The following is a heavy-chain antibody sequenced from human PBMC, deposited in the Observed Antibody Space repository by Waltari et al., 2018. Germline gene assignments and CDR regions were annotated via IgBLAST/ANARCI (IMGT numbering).Heavy chain of an antibody. CDR2: IYYTGST. V-gene: IGHV4-39*01. CDR1: GDSVNHANYY. Sequence: QLQLQESGPGLVRASETLSLTCTVSGDSVNHANYYWGWVRQSPRKGLEWIGTIYYTGSTSYNPSLQSRVTVSIDTSKNQFSLKLSSVTASDTAVYFCARRDHDFWSGYFSVWGQGTTVTVSS. CDR3: ARRDHDFWSGYFSV. D-gene: IGHD3-3*01. J-gene: IGHJ6*02.